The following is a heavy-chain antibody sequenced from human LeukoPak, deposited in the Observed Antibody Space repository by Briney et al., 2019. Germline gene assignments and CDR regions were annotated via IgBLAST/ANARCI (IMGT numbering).Heavy chain of an antibody. V-gene: IGHV3-23*01. CDR2: ISSGGGTT. D-gene: IGHD6-19*01. CDR1: GFTYSNYA. J-gene: IGHJ4*02. CDR3: TKAGIAVPATPDY. Sequence: GGSLRLSCAASGFTYSNYAMDWVRQAPGKGLEWVSGISSGGGTTYYADSVKGRFIISRDNSKNTLYLQMDSLRAEDTAVYYCTKAGIAVPATPDYWGQGTLVTVSS.